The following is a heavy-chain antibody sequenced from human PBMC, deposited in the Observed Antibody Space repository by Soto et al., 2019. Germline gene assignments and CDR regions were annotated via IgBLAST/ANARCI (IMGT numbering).Heavy chain of an antibody. CDR3: ARVRAAAGSLYYYYGMDV. CDR1: GYTFTSYG. Sequence: ASVKVSCKASGYTFTSYGISWVRQAPGQGLEWMGWISAYNGNTNYAQKLQGRVTMTTDTSTSTAYMELRSLRSDDTAVYYCARVRAAAGSLYYYYGMDVWGQGTTVTVSS. D-gene: IGHD6-13*01. V-gene: IGHV1-18*01. CDR2: ISAYNGNT. J-gene: IGHJ6*02.